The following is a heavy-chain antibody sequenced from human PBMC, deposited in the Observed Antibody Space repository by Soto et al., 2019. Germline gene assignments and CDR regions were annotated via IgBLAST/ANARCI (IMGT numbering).Heavy chain of an antibody. CDR3: ARVVDWVGQYYYYYGTDV. Sequence: ASVKVSCKASGDTFTGYYMIWVRQAPGQGLEWMGGINPSSGGTNYAQKFQGRITMTRDTSISTAYMELSRLRSEDTAVYYCARVVDWVGQYYYYYGTDVWCQGTTVTVSS. CDR2: INPSSGGT. V-gene: IGHV1-2*02. D-gene: IGHD3-9*01. CDR1: GDTFTGYY. J-gene: IGHJ6*02.